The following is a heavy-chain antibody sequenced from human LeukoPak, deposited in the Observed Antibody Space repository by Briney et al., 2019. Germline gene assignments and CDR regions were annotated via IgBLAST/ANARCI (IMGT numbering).Heavy chain of an antibody. Sequence: PGGSLRLSCAASGFTFSDYYMSWIRQAPGKGLEWVSYISTSGDTIYYADSVKGRFTISRDNAKNSLHLQMNSLRAEDTAVYYCASIYTGIAVAGTLNDAFDIWGQGTMVTVSS. CDR2: ISTSGDTI. CDR3: ASIYTGIAVAGTLNDAFDI. V-gene: IGHV3-11*04. J-gene: IGHJ3*02. CDR1: GFTFSDYY. D-gene: IGHD6-19*01.